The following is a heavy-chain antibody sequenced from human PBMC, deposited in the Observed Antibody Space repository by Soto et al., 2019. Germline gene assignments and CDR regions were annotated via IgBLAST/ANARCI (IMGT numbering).Heavy chain of an antibody. CDR1: GFTFSSYS. Sequence: GGSLRLSCAASGFTFSSYSMNWVRPAPGKGLEWVSSISSSSSYIYYADSVKGRFTISRDNAKNSLYLQMNSLRAEDTAVYYCARMVRGVRPVDYWGQGTLVTVSS. V-gene: IGHV3-21*01. CDR3: ARMVRGVRPVDY. J-gene: IGHJ4*02. CDR2: ISSSSSYI. D-gene: IGHD3-10*01.